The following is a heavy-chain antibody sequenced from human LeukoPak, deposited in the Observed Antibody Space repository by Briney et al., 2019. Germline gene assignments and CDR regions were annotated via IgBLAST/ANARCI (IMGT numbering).Heavy chain of an antibody. CDR3: ARHPSNDYSGSRYYFDS. CDR2: ISYSVTI. D-gene: IGHD1-26*01. V-gene: IGHV4-59*08. CDR1: GGSINNYY. J-gene: IGHJ4*02. Sequence: SETLSLTCTVSGGSINNYYWSWIRQPPGKGLEWIGYISYSVTIDYNPSLKGRVTISVDTSKNQFSLHLSSVTAADTAVYFCARHPSNDYSGSRYYFDSWGQGTLVTVSS.